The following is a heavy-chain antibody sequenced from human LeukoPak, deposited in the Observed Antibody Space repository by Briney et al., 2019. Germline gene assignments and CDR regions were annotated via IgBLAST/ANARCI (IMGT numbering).Heavy chain of an antibody. Sequence: SVKVSCKASGGTFSSYAISWVRQAPGQGLEWMGGIIPIFGTANYAQKFQGRVTITADESTSTAYMELSSLRSEDTAVYYCATPRRDQLLLGLDYWGQGTLVTVSS. CDR3: ATPRRDQLLLGLDY. CDR1: GGTFSSYA. CDR2: IIPIFGTA. J-gene: IGHJ4*02. V-gene: IGHV1-69*13. D-gene: IGHD2-2*01.